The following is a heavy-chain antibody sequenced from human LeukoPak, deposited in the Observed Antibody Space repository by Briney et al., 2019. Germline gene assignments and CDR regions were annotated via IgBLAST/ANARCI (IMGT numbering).Heavy chain of an antibody. D-gene: IGHD6-13*01. CDR3: ARGPFSSSWSEFDY. CDR1: GFTFSDYS. CDR2: ISGDSRYI. V-gene: IGHV3-21*06. Sequence: PGGSLTLSCAASGFTFSDYSLNWVRQAPGKGLEGVSCISGDSRYIYYADSLKGRSTISRDNAQNSLYLHMNNLRAEDTAVYYCARGPFSSSWSEFDYWGQGTLVTVSS. J-gene: IGHJ4*02.